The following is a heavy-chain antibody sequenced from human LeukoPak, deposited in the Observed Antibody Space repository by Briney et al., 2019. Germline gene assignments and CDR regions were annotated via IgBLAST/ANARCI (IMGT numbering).Heavy chain of an antibody. CDR2: ISYDGSNK. CDR3: ARVRLYGSGSYYSDS. Sequence: GGSLRLSCAASGFTFSSYGMHWVRQAPGKGLEWVAVISYDGSNKYYADSVKGRFTISRDNSKNTLYLQMNSLRAEDTAMYYCARVRLYGSGSYYSDSWGQGTLITVSS. D-gene: IGHD3-10*01. CDR1: GFTFSSYG. V-gene: IGHV3-30*03. J-gene: IGHJ4*02.